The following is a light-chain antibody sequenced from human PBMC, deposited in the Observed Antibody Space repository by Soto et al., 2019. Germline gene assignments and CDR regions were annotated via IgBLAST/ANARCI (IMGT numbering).Light chain of an antibody. CDR2: GAS. CDR3: QQYGRSPPIT. CDR1: QSVSSSY. Sequence: EIVLTQSPGTLSLSPGERATLSRRASQSVSSSYLSWYPQKPGQAPRLLIYGASSRATGIPDMFSGSGSGTDFTPTISRLEAKDFAVYYCQQYGRSPPITFVHGTRLEIK. J-gene: IGKJ5*01. V-gene: IGKV3-20*01.